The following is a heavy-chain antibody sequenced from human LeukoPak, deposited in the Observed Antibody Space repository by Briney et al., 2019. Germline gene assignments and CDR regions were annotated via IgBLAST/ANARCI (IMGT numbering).Heavy chain of an antibody. CDR3: ARDRYDYMDV. J-gene: IGHJ6*03. Sequence: SETLSLTCTVSGYSISSGYYWGWIRQPPGKGLEWIGSIYHSGSTYYNPSLKSRVTISVDTSKNQFSLKLSSVTAADTAVYYCARDRYDYMDVWGKGTTVTVSS. V-gene: IGHV4-38-2*02. CDR2: IYHSGST. CDR1: GYSISSGYY. D-gene: IGHD1-14*01.